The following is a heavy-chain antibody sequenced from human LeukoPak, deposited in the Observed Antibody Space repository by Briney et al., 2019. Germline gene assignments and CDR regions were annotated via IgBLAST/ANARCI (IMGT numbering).Heavy chain of an antibody. CDR2: IIPIFGTA. J-gene: IGHJ5*02. D-gene: IGHD2-15*01. V-gene: IGHV1-69*05. CDR1: GGTFSSYA. Sequence: SVKVSCKASGGTFSSYAISWVRQAPGQGLEWMGGIIPIFGTANYAQKFQGRVTITTDESTSTAYMELSSLRSEDTAVYYCGRAVAPSAPLAPWGQGTLVTVSS. CDR3: GRAVAPSAPLAP.